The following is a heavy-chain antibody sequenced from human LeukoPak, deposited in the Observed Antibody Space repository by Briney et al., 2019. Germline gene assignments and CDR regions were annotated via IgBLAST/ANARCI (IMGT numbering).Heavy chain of an antibody. D-gene: IGHD2-2*01. CDR1: GGSFSGYY. J-gene: IGHJ5*02. V-gene: IGHV4-34*01. CDR2: INHSGST. Sequence: AETLSLTCAVYGGSFSGYYWSWIRQPPGKGLEWIGEINHSGSTNYNPSLKRRVTISVDTPKNQFSLNLSCGTAADPAVYYCARVPVVTGWFDLWGQGTLVTVSS. CDR3: ARVPVVTGWFDL.